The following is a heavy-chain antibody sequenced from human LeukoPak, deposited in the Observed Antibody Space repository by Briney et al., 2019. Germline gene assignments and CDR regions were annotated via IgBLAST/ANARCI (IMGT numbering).Heavy chain of an antibody. CDR2: INHSGST. D-gene: IGHD1-1*01. J-gene: IGHJ4*02. Sequence: SETLSLTCAVYGGSFSGYYWSWIRQPPGKGLEWIGEINHSGSTNYNPSLKSRVTISVDTSKNQFSLRLSSVTAADTAVYYCARRLGNEPFGYWDQGTLVTVSS. V-gene: IGHV4-34*01. CDR3: ARRLGNEPFGY. CDR1: GGSFSGYY.